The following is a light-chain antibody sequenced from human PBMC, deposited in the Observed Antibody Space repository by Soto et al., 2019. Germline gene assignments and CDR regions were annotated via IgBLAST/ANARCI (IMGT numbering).Light chain of an antibody. Sequence: DVVMTQTPLSSPVTLGQPAAISCRSSESLVHDNGNNYLSWLQQRPGQPPRLLIYRSSNRFSGVPDRFSGSGAGTNFTLKISRVEAEDVGAYYCMQATHSPRTFGQGTKVDIK. CDR2: RSS. CDR1: ESLVHDNGNNY. V-gene: IGKV2-24*01. CDR3: MQATHSPRT. J-gene: IGKJ1*01.